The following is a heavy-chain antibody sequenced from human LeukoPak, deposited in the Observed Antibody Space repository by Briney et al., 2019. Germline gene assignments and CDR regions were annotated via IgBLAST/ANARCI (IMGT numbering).Heavy chain of an antibody. Sequence: SETLSLTCAVYGGSFSGYYWSWIRQPPGKGLEWIGEINHSGSTNYNPSLKSRVTISVDTSKNQFSLKLSSVTAADTAVYYCARQRRVRGVIIPVDYWGQGTLVTVSS. J-gene: IGHJ4*02. V-gene: IGHV4-34*01. D-gene: IGHD3-10*01. CDR1: GGSFSGYY. CDR2: INHSGST. CDR3: ARQRRVRGVIIPVDY.